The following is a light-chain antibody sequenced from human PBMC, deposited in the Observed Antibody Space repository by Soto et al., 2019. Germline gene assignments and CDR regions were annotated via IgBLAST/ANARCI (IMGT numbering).Light chain of an antibody. CDR2: GAS. J-gene: IGKJ1*01. CDR1: QSVSSSF. V-gene: IGKV3-20*01. CDR3: LQDYNYPWT. Sequence: EIVLTQSPGTLSLSPGERATLSCRASQSVSSSFLTWYQQKPGQAPRLLIFGASSRATGIPDRFSGSGSGTDFTLTISRLEPEDFATYYCLQDYNYPWTFGQGTRVETK.